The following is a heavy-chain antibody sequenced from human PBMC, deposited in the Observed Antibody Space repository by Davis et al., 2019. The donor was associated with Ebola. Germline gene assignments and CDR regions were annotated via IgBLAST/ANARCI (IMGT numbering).Heavy chain of an antibody. V-gene: IGHV1-3*01. CDR3: ARQAFMDV. CDR2: INAGNGDT. CDR1: GYTFTNYA. J-gene: IGHJ6*02. Sequence: ASVKVSCKTSGYTFTNYAIHWVRQAPGQRLEWMGWINAGNGDTKYSQKFQGRVTITRDTSASTAYMELSSLRFEDTAVYYCARQAFMDVWGQGTTVTVSS.